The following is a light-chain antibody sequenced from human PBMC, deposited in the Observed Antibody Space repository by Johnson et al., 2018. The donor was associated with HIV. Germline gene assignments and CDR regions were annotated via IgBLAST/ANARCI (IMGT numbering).Light chain of an antibody. J-gene: IGLJ1*01. CDR3: GTWDSSLSAFYA. V-gene: IGLV1-51*02. CDR1: SSNIGNNY. Sequence: QAVLTQPPSVSAAPGQKVTISCSGSSSNIGNNYVSWYQQLPGTAPKLLIYENTKRPSGIPDRFSGSKSGTSATLGITGLQTGDEAEYYCGTWDSSLSAFYAFGTGTKVTVL. CDR2: ENT.